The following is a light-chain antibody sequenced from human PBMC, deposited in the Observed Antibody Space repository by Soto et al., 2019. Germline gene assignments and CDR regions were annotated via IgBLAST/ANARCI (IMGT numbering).Light chain of an antibody. V-gene: IGLV2-14*01. Sequence: QSVLTQPASVSASPGQSITISCTGTSSDVGAYNYVSRYQQPPGKAPTLIIYDVAVRPSGVSSRFSGSKSANTASLTISGLQAEDEGDYYCTSYTTSTIVAFGGGTKVTVL. J-gene: IGLJ2*01. CDR2: DVA. CDR1: SSDVGAYNY. CDR3: TSYTTSTIVA.